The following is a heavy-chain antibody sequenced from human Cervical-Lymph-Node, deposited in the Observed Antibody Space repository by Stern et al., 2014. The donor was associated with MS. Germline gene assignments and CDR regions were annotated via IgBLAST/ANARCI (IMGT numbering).Heavy chain of an antibody. CDR1: GYIFTDYY. CDR2: INPNSGGT. D-gene: IGHD3-3*01. V-gene: IGHV1-2*02. J-gene: IGHJ4*01. CDR3: ARGSGTAYDLRGDY. Sequence: MQLVESGAEARAPGASMKVSCKASGYIFTDYYLHWVRQAPGQWLEWLGWINPNSGGTNYAQNFQGRVTMNRDTSISTAYMELRWLGSADTAVYYCARGSGTAYDLRGDYWGQGTLVTVSS.